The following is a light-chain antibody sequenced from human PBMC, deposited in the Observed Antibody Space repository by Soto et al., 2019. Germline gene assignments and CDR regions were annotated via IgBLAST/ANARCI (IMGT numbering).Light chain of an antibody. Sequence: QALLTQPSSVSVSPGQSITISCTGTSSDVGGYNYVSWYQQHPGKAPKLMIYEVNYRPSGVSNRFSGSKSGNTASLTISGLQAEDEADYYCSSYTSSSTEVYGTGTKVNVL. J-gene: IGLJ1*01. V-gene: IGLV2-14*01. CDR3: SSYTSSSTEV. CDR2: EVN. CDR1: SSDVGGYNY.